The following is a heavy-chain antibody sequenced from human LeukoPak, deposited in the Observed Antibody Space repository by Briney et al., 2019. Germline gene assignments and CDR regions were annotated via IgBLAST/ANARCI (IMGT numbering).Heavy chain of an antibody. CDR1: GGSFSGYY. D-gene: IGHD3-3*01. CDR2: INHSGST. V-gene: IGHV4-34*01. CDR3: ARGTIFGVVPDY. Sequence: SETLSLTCAVYGGSFSGYYWSWIRQPPGKGLEWIGEINHSGSTNYNPSLKSRVTTSVDRSKNQFSLKLSSVTAADTAVYYCARGTIFGVVPDYWGQGTLVTVSS. J-gene: IGHJ4*02.